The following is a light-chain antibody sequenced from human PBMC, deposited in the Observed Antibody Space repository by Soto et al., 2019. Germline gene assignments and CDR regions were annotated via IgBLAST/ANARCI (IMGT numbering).Light chain of an antibody. CDR2: DAA. Sequence: DLQMTQSPSSMSASVGDSVTVTGPAGQGSSYYLNRYQQKPWNAPKLLIYDAANLVTVVPSRFSGSGYGTAFTFTLSSLQPEAIATYYCHQYDNLPAITFGQATRL. V-gene: IGKV1-33*01. CDR1: QGSSYY. CDR3: HQYDNLPAIT. J-gene: IGKJ5*01.